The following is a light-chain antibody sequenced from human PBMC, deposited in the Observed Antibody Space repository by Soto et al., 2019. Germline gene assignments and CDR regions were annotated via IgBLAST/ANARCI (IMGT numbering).Light chain of an antibody. J-gene: IGKJ1*01. Sequence: ETVLTRSQGTLSLSPCERVILFLSASQSVSSSYLAWYQQKPGQAPRLLIYGASSRATGIPDRFSGSGSGTDFTLTISRLEPEDFAVYYCQQYGSSPRTFGQGTKVDIK. V-gene: IGKV3-20*01. CDR3: QQYGSSPRT. CDR2: GAS. CDR1: QSVSSSY.